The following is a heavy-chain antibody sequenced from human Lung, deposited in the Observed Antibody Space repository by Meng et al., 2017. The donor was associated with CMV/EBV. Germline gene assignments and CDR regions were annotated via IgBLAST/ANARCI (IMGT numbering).Heavy chain of an antibody. CDR2: ISSSSSYI. Sequence: GGSLRPXCAASGFTFSTYRMNWVRQAPGKGLEWVSSISSSSSYIYYADSVKGRFTISRDNAKNSLYLQMNSLRAEDTAVYYCARVLGYCSSTSCASDYWGQGXLVTVSS. D-gene: IGHD2-2*01. CDR1: GFTFSTYR. V-gene: IGHV3-21*01. J-gene: IGHJ4*02. CDR3: ARVLGYCSSTSCASDY.